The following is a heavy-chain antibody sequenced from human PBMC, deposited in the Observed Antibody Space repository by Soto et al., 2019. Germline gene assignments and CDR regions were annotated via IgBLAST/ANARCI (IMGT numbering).Heavy chain of an antibody. J-gene: IGHJ4*02. CDR1: GDSVSSYSAA. CDR2: TYYRSRFFS. V-gene: IGHV6-1*01. CDR3: VRDRYSSSPWGDY. Sequence: QTLSLTCAISGDSVSSYSAAWNWIRQSPSGGLEWLGRTYYRSRFFSDYAESVKSRIIINPDTSKNQFSLQLKSVTPEDTAVYYCVRDRYSSSPWGDYWGQGTAVTVSS. D-gene: IGHD6-6*01.